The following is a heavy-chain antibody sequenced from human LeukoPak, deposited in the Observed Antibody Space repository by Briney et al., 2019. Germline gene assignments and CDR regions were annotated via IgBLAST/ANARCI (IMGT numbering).Heavy chain of an antibody. J-gene: IGHJ6*03. V-gene: IGHV4-61*02. CDR3: ARHYKSSHYYMDV. Sequence: SETLSLTCNVSGGSISSGSYYWSWIRQPAGKGLEWIGRIYTSGSTNYSPSLESRVTMSVDTSKNQFSLKLSSVTAADTAVYYCARHYKSSHYYMDVWGKGTTVTVSS. CDR1: GGSISSGSYY. CDR2: IYTSGST. D-gene: IGHD1-1*01.